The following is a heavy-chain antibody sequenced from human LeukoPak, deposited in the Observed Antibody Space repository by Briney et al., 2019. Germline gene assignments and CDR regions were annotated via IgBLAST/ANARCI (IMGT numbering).Heavy chain of an antibody. CDR2: INHSGST. V-gene: IGHV4-34*01. J-gene: IGHJ4*02. Sequence: SETLSLTCAVYGGSFSGYYWSWIRQPPGKGLEWIGEINHSGSTNYNPSLKSRVTISVDTSKNQFSLKLSSVTAADTAVYYCGRGRIIMIARRGAFDYWGQGTLVTVSS. D-gene: IGHD3-22*01. CDR1: GGSFSGYY. CDR3: GRGRIIMIARRGAFDY.